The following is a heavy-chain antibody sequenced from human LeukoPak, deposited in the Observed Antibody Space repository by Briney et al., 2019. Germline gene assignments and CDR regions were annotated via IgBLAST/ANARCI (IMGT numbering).Heavy chain of an antibody. CDR1: GVSISSHY. J-gene: IGHJ5*02. Sequence: PSETLSLTCTVSGVSISSHYWSWIRQPPGKGLEWIGYIYYGGSTNYNPSLKSRVTISVDTSKNQFSLKLSSVTAADTAVYYCERFARNTMVRGVSPWGQGTLVTVSS. CDR3: ERFARNTMVRGVSP. CDR2: IYYGGST. D-gene: IGHD3-10*01. V-gene: IGHV4-59*11.